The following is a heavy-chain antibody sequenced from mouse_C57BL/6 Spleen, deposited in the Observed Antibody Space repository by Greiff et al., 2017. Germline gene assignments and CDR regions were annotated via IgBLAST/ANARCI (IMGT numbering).Heavy chain of an antibody. J-gene: IGHJ4*01. CDR2: IDPSDSYT. V-gene: IGHV1-59*01. Sequence: QVQLQQPGAELVRPGTSVKLSCKASGYTFTSYWMHWVKQRPGQGLEWIGVIDPSDSYTNYNQKFKGKDTLTVDTSSSTAYMQLSSLTSEDSAVYYCARPLYGNYEDYYAMDYWGQGTSVTVSS. CDR3: ARPLYGNYEDYYAMDY. CDR1: GYTFTSYW. D-gene: IGHD2-1*01.